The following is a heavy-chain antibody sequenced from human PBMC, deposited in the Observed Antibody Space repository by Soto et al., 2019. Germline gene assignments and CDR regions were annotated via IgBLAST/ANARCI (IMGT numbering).Heavy chain of an antibody. D-gene: IGHD1-26*01. CDR1: GGSISSSSYY. J-gene: IGHJ6*02. Sequence: SETLSLTCTVSGGSISSSSYYWGWIRQPPGKGLEWIGSIYYSGSTYYNPSLKSRVTISVDTSKNQFSLKLSSVTAADTAVYYCARRGSGSYFEPYYYYGMDVWGQGTTVTVSS. CDR2: IYYSGST. V-gene: IGHV4-39*01. CDR3: ARRGSGSYFEPYYYYGMDV.